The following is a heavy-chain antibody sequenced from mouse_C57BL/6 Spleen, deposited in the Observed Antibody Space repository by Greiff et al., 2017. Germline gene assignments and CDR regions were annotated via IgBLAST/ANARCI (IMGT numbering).Heavy chain of an antibody. D-gene: IGHD2-4*01. CDR1: GFTFSDYY. V-gene: IGHV5-16*01. CDR3: ASDVYDYDVDAMDY. J-gene: IGHJ4*01. CDR2: INYDGSST. Sequence: EVMLVESEGGLVQPGSSMKLSCTASGFTFSDYYMAWVRQVPEKGLEWVANINYDGSSTYYLDSLKSRFIISIDNAKNNLYLQMINLKSEDTATYYCASDVYDYDVDAMDYWGQGTSVTVSS.